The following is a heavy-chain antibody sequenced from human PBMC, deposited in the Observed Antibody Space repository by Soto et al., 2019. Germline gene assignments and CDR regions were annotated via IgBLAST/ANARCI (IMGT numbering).Heavy chain of an antibody. CDR3: TRQNGDFFEY. CDR1: GFTFSGSA. Sequence: GSLRLSCAASGFTFSGSAMHWVRQASGKGLEWVGHIRTKANRYATVYAESVKGRFTISRDDSKNTAYLQVNSLKTEDTAVYYCTRQNGDFFEYWGRGALVTVSS. V-gene: IGHV3-73*01. D-gene: IGHD4-17*01. CDR2: IRTKANRYAT. J-gene: IGHJ4*02.